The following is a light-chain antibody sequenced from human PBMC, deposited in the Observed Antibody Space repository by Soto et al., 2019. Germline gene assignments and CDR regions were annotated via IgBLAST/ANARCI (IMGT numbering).Light chain of an antibody. Sequence: EIVLTQSPGTLSLSPGERATLSCRASQSVSSSYLAWYQQKPGQAPRLLIYGASSRATGIPDRFSGSGSGTDFTLTISRLEPEDFAVYYCQQYGGSPSSYTFGQGTKLEIK. CDR1: QSVSSSY. CDR2: GAS. V-gene: IGKV3-20*01. CDR3: QQYGGSPSSYT. J-gene: IGKJ2*01.